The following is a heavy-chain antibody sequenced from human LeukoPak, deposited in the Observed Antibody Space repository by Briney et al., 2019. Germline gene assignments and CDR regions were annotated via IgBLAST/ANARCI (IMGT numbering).Heavy chain of an antibody. Sequence: PGGSLRLPCAASGFTFDDYAMHWVRQAPGKGLEWVSLISWDGGSTYYADSVKGRFTISRDNSKNSLYLQMNSLRAEDTAVYYCARVDDYGDYVLDYWGQGTLVTVSS. CDR1: GFTFDDYA. D-gene: IGHD4-17*01. CDR3: ARVDDYGDYVLDY. J-gene: IGHJ4*02. V-gene: IGHV3-43D*03. CDR2: ISWDGGST.